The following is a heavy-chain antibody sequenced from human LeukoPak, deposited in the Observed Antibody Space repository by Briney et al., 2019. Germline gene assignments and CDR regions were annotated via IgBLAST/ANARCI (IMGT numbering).Heavy chain of an antibody. Sequence: GGSLRLSCAASGFTFSTYSMNWVRQAPGKGLEWVASISATGSYTYYADSVKGRFTISRDSAKNSLYLQMSSLRAEDTAVYYCARVGANPDYAPDYGGQETLVPVSS. CDR1: GFTFSTYS. CDR2: ISATGSYT. J-gene: IGHJ4*02. CDR3: ARVGANPDYAPDY. D-gene: IGHD4-17*01. V-gene: IGHV3-21*01.